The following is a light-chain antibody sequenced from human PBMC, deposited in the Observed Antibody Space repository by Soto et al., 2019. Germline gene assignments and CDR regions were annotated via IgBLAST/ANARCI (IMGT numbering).Light chain of an antibody. CDR3: QHYNSYSEA. Sequence: DIQRTQSPSTLSGSVGDRVTITCRASQTISSWLAWYQQKPGKAPKLLIYKASTLKSGVPSRFSGSGSGTEFTLTISSLQPDDFATYYCQHYNSYSEAFGQGTMVDI. CDR1: QTISSW. J-gene: IGKJ1*01. CDR2: KAS. V-gene: IGKV1-5*03.